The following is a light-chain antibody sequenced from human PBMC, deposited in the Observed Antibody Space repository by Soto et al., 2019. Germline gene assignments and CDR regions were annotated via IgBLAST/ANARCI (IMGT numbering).Light chain of an antibody. J-gene: IGKJ1*01. CDR3: QQSYSIPWT. CDR1: QSVSIY. V-gene: IGKV1-39*01. CDR2: AAS. Sequence: VQVTQSPSSLSASVGDRVTITCRASQSVSIYLNWYQQKPGRAPTPLIYAASSLQSGVPSRFSGSGSGTDFTLTISSLQPEDFAIYYCQQSYSIPWTFGQGTKVDIK.